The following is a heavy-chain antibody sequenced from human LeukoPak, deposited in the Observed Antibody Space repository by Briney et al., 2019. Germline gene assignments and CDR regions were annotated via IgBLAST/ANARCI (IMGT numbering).Heavy chain of an antibody. D-gene: IGHD3-10*01. V-gene: IGHV1-2*06. J-gene: IGHJ4*02. Sequence: ASVKVSWKASGYTLTDYYMHWVRQAPGQGLEWMGRINPSSGDANYAHKFQGRVTMTRDTSIGTAYMELSRLRSDDSAIYYCARGSGLGHHFEYWGQGTLVTVSS. CDR1: GYTLTDYY. CDR3: ARGSGLGHHFEY. CDR2: INPSSGDA.